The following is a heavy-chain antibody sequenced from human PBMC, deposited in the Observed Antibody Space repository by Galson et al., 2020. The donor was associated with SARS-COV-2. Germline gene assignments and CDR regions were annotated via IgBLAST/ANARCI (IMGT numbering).Heavy chain of an antibody. CDR2: IYWDDDK. CDR1: GFSLSTSGVG. D-gene: IGHD3-22*01. Sequence: SGPTLVKPTQTLTLTCTFSGFSLSTSGVGVGWIRQPPGKALEWLALIYWDDDKRYSPSLKSRLTITKDTSKNQVVLTMTNMDPVDTATYYCAHMGHLPYYDSSGYHTYYFDYWGQGTLVTVSS. V-gene: IGHV2-5*02. CDR3: AHMGHLPYYDSSGYHTYYFDY. J-gene: IGHJ4*02.